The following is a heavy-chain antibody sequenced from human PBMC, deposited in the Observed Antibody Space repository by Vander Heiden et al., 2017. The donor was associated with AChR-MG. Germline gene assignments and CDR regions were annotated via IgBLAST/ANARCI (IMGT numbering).Heavy chain of an antibody. CDR3: TTDRTDYYDSSGYPMKY. CDR2: IKSKTDGGTT. D-gene: IGHD3-22*01. Sequence: EVQLVESGGGLVKPGGSLRLSCAASGFTFSNAWMGWVRQAPGKGLEWVGRIKSKTDGGTTDYAAPVKGRFTISRDDSKNTLYLQMNSLKTEDTAVYYCTTDRTDYYDSSGYPMKYWGQGTLVTVSS. J-gene: IGHJ4*02. V-gene: IGHV3-15*01. CDR1: GFTFSNAW.